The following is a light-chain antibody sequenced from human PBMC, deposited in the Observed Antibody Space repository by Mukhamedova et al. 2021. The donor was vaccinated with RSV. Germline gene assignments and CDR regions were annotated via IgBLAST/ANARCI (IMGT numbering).Light chain of an antibody. J-gene: IGLJ3*02. CDR2: EGN. V-gene: IGLV2-23*01. CDR1: SSDVGRYNL. CDR3: SSYAGSRTLV. Sequence: GTSSDVGRYNLVSWYQQLPGKAPKFIIYEGNKRPSGVSDRFSGSHSGNTASLTISGLQAEDEADYYCSSYAGSRTLVFGGGTKLT.